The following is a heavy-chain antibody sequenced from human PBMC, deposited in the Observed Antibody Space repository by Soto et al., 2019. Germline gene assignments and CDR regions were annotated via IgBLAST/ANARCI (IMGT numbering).Heavy chain of an antibody. J-gene: IGHJ4*02. CDR3: AAHVAAAGTGKVTSFDY. Sequence: QMQLVQSGPEVKKPGTSVKVSCKASGFTFTSSAVQWVRQARGQRLEWIGWIVVGSGNTNYAQKFQERVTITRDMSTSTAYMELSSLSSEDTAVYYCAAHVAAAGTGKVTSFDYWGQGTLVTVSS. V-gene: IGHV1-58*01. CDR2: IVVGSGNT. D-gene: IGHD6-13*01. CDR1: GFTFTSSA.